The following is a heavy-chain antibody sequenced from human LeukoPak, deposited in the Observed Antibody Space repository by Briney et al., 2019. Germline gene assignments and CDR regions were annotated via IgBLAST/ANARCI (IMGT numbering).Heavy chain of an antibody. J-gene: IGHJ4*02. D-gene: IGHD5-24*01. V-gene: IGHV3-15*01. Sequence: PGGSLRLSCEGSGFTVNDAWMNWVRQAPGRGLEWVGRIKSNYDGAITDYAAPVRGRFTISRDDSKNILYLRMNSLKVDDTAVYYCTTGQRDDYNLFFESWGQGTLVTVSS. CDR1: GFTVNDAW. CDR2: IKSNYDGAIT. CDR3: TTGQRDDYNLFFES.